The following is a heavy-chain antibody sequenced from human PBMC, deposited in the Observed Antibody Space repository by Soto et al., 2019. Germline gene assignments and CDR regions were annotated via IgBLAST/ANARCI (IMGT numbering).Heavy chain of an antibody. CDR3: ARGGIAARGSYFDY. J-gene: IGHJ4*02. Sequence: NPSETLSLTCAVYGGPFSGYYWSWIRHPPGKGLEWIGEINHSGSTNYNPSLKSRVTISVDTSKNQFSLKLSSVTAADTAVYYCARGGIAARGSYFDYWGQGTLVTVSS. D-gene: IGHD6-6*01. CDR2: INHSGST. V-gene: IGHV4-34*01. CDR1: GGPFSGYY.